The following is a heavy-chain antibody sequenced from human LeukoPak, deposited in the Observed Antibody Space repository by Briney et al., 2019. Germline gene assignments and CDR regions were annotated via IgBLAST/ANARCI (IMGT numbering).Heavy chain of an antibody. J-gene: IGHJ4*02. CDR2: IDPYSGDT. V-gene: IGHV1-2*02. CDR3: ARRQGNVYAYRPFDF. Sequence: ASVKVSCKAFGYTFSDYNIHWVRQAPGQGLQWVGLIDPYSGDTNCAQKFLGRVTLTRDTSIHTAYMELRGLRSDDTAVYYCARRQGNVYAYRPFDFWGQGTLVSVSS. CDR1: GYTFSDYN. D-gene: IGHD3-16*01.